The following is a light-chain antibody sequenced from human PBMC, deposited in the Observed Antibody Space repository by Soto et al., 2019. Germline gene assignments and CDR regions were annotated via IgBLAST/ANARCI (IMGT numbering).Light chain of an antibody. J-gene: IGLJ2*01. V-gene: IGLV2-23*01. CDR2: EAN. CDR3: CSYAGSSAYVV. CDR1: SSDVGSYNL. Sequence: QSALTQPASVSGSPGQSITISCTGTSSDVGSYNLVSWYQQHPGKAPKLMIYEANQRPSGVSNRFSGSKSGNTASLTISGLQAEDEADYFCCSYAGSSAYVVFGGGTKLTVL.